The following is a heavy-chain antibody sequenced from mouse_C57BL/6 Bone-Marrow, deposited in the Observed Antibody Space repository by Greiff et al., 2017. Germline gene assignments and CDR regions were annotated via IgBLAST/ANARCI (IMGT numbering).Heavy chain of an antibody. CDR3: ARALLSYWYFDV. CDR1: GFTFSDYG. Sequence: EVHLVESGGGLVQPGGSLKLSCAASGFTFSDYGMAWVRQAPRKGPEWVAFLSNLAYSIYYADTVTGRFTISRENAKNNLYLEMSSLRSEDTAMYYCARALLSYWYFDVWGTGTTVTVSS. V-gene: IGHV5-15*01. J-gene: IGHJ1*03. D-gene: IGHD1-1*01. CDR2: LSNLAYSI.